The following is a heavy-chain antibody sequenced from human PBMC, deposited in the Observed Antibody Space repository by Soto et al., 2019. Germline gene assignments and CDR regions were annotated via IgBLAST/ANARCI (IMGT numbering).Heavy chain of an antibody. CDR3: ARGYRNYSFSTYYYGMDV. J-gene: IGHJ6*02. CDR2: ISAYNGNT. Sequence: ASVKVSCKASGYTFTSYGISWVRQAPGQGLEWMGWISAYNGNTNYAQKLQGRVTMTTDTSTSTAYMELRSLRSDDTAVYYCARGYRNYSFSTYYYGMDVWGQGTTVTVSS. V-gene: IGHV1-18*01. D-gene: IGHD4-4*01. CDR1: GYTFTSYG.